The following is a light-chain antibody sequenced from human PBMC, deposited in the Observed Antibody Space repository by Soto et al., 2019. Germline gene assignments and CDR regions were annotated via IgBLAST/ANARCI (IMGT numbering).Light chain of an antibody. J-gene: IGKJ1*01. Sequence: EVVMTQSPATLSVSPWERATLSCRASESVSSYLAWYQQKPGQAPRLLIYDASNRATGIPARFSGSGSGTDFTLTISRLEPEDFAVYYCQQYGNSRGTFGQGTKVDNK. CDR2: DAS. CDR1: ESVSSY. V-gene: IGKV3-11*01. CDR3: QQYGNSRGT.